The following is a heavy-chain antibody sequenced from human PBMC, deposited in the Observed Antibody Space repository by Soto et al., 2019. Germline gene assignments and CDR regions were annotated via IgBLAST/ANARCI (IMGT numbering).Heavy chain of an antibody. J-gene: IGHJ5*02. V-gene: IGHV3-21*02. Sequence: EVQLVVSGGGLVKPGGSLRLSCAASGFTFSYYSMTWVRQSPGRGLEWVSSISSSSNYIYYADSLKGRFTVSRDNAKNSLHLQVDSLRAEDTAVYYCARGGVYGGNSHPGWLDPWGQGTLVTVSS. CDR2: ISSSSNYI. D-gene: IGHD4-17*01. CDR1: GFTFSYYS. CDR3: ARGGVYGGNSHPGWLDP.